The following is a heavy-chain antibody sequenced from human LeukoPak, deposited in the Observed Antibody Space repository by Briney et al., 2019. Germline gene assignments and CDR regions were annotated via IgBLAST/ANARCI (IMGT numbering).Heavy chain of an antibody. Sequence: PSETLSLTCTVSGGSINDYYWSWIRQPPGKGLEWIAYIYYSGNTNYNPSLKSRVTISVDTSKNQFSLKLSSVTAADTAVYYCATLTGGSEYYFDYWGQGTLVTVSS. J-gene: IGHJ4*02. CDR2: IYYSGNT. D-gene: IGHD2-15*01. V-gene: IGHV4-59*12. CDR3: ATLTGGSEYYFDY. CDR1: GGSINDYY.